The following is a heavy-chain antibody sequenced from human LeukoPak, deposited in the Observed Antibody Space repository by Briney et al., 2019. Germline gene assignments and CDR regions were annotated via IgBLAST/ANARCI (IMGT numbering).Heavy chain of an antibody. D-gene: IGHD5-18*01. Sequence: GGSLRLSCAASGGTFSSYAISWVRQAPGQGLEWMGRIIPILGIANYAQKFQGRVTITADKSTSTAYMELSSLRSEDTAVYYCARDSTVDTSSLHTQVFDYWGQGTLVTVSS. CDR3: ARDSTVDTSSLHTQVFDY. CDR1: GGTFSSYA. V-gene: IGHV1-69*04. CDR2: IIPILGIA. J-gene: IGHJ4*02.